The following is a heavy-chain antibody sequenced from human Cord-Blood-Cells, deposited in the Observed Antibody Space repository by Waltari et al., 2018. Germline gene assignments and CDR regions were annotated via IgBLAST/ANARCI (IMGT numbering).Heavy chain of an antibody. J-gene: IGHJ1*01. V-gene: IGHV1-69*06. CDR3: ARGDCSGGSCYRGNFQH. D-gene: IGHD2-15*01. CDR2: IIPIFGTT. Sequence: GLEWMGGIIPIFGTTNYAQKFQGRVTITADKSTSTAYMELSSLRSEDTAVYYCARGDCSGGSCYRGNFQHWGQGTLVTVSS.